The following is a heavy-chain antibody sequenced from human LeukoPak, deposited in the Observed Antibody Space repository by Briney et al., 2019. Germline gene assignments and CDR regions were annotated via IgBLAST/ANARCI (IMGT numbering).Heavy chain of an antibody. V-gene: IGHV3-23*01. Sequence: PGGSLRLSCAASGFTFRNCAMSWVRQPPGKGLGWVSAVSDDGALTWYADSVKGRFTISRDNSKNTVSLQMINLRADDTARYYCVKEERGYSYGDYWGQGTLVTVSS. CDR1: GFTFRNCA. J-gene: IGHJ4*02. CDR3: VKEERGYSYGDY. D-gene: IGHD5-18*01. CDR2: VSDDGALT.